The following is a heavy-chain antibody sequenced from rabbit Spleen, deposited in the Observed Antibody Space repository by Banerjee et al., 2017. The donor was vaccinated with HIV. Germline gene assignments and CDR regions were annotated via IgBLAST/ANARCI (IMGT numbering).Heavy chain of an antibody. CDR2: INIATGKS. V-gene: IGHV1S45*01. CDR1: GVSLNDKDV. J-gene: IGHJ4*01. Sequence: EQLEESGGGLVKPEGSLTLTCKASGVSLNDKDVMCWVRQAPGKGLEWIACINIATGKSDYASWAKGRFIMFRTSSTTVTLQMTSLTAADTATYFCARDLVTVIGWNFNLWGPGTLVTVS. CDR3: ARDLVTVIGWNFNL. D-gene: IGHD1-1*01.